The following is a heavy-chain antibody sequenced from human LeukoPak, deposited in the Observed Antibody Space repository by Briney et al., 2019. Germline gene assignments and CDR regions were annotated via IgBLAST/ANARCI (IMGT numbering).Heavy chain of an antibody. CDR3: ARGEQDMATMSIDY. Sequence: PGGSLRLSCAASGFTFSNYAMNWVRQAPEKGLEWVSYSSSGSSTIYYADSVKGRFTISRDNAKDSLFLQMNSLRAEDTAVYYCARGEQDMATMSIDYWGQGTLVTVSS. J-gene: IGHJ4*02. CDR1: GFTFSNYA. D-gene: IGHD5-24*01. V-gene: IGHV3-48*01. CDR2: SSSGSSTI.